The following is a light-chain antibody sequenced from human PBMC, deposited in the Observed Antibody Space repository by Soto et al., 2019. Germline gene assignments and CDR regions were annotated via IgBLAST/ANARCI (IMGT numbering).Light chain of an antibody. CDR2: SNN. J-gene: IGLJ3*02. V-gene: IGLV1-47*02. CDR1: SSNIGSNY. CDR3: AAWDDSLSGLNWV. Sequence: QSVLTQPPSASGTPGQRVTISCSGSSSNIGSNYVYWYQQLPGTAPKLLIYSNNQWPSGVPDRFSGSKSGTSASLAISGLRSEDEADYYCAAWDDSLSGLNWVFGGGTKLTVL.